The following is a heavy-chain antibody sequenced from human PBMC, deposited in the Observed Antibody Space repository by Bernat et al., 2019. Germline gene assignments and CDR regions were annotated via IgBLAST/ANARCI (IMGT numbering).Heavy chain of an antibody. V-gene: IGHV2-5*02. CDR1: GVSLSSTGEG. CDR2: IYCDGDE. Sequence: QITLKESGPTLVKPTQTLTLTCTFSGVSLSSTGEGVAWIRQPPGKALEWLALIYCDGDERYSPFLRSRLNITKDTSKYQVVLKMTNVDPVDTATYFCAHTPGYGSYWRGPPEDYWGLGTLVTVSS. D-gene: IGHD5-12*01. CDR3: AHTPGYGSYWRGPPEDY. J-gene: IGHJ4*02.